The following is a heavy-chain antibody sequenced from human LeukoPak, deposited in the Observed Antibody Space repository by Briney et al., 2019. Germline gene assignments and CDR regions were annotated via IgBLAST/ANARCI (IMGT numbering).Heavy chain of an antibody. CDR1: GYTFTNYA. V-gene: IGHV7-4-1*02. D-gene: IGHD6-19*01. CDR2: INTNTGNP. CDR3: ARVWSSGWNYFDY. Sequence: ASVKVSCKTSGYTFTNYALNWVRQAPGQGLEWMGWINTNTGNPTYAQRFTGRFVFSLDTSVSTAYLQISSLKAEDTAVYYCARVWSSGWNYFDYWGQGTLVTVSS. J-gene: IGHJ4*02.